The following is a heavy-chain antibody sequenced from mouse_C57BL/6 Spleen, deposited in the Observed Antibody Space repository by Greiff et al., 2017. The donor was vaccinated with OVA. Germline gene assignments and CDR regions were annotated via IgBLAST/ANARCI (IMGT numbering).Heavy chain of an antibody. Sequence: VKLMESDAELVKPGASVKISCKVSGYTFTDHTIHWMKQRPEQGLEWIGYIYPRDGSTKYNEKFKGKATLTADKSSSTAYMQLNSLTSEDSAVYFCARGHGSSSAWFAYWGQGTLVTVSA. D-gene: IGHD1-1*01. CDR2: IYPRDGST. CDR3: ARGHGSSSAWFAY. CDR1: GYTFTDHT. J-gene: IGHJ3*01. V-gene: IGHV1-78*01.